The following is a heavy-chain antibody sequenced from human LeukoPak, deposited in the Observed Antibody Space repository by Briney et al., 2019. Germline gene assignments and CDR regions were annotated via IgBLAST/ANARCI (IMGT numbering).Heavy chain of an antibody. Sequence: SETLSLTCTVSGASISSGSYYWAWICQPPGKGLEWIASVHYTGSTYFNPSLKSRVTISVDTSKKQFSLNLNSVTAADTAVYYCARDPRQEDDFWSATNWFDPWGQGTLVTVSS. J-gene: IGHJ5*02. CDR2: VHYTGST. CDR1: GASISSGSYY. D-gene: IGHD3-3*01. CDR3: ARDPRQEDDFWSATNWFDP. V-gene: IGHV4-39*07.